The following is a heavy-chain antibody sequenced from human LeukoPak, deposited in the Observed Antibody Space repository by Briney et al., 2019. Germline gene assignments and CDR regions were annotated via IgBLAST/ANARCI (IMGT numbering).Heavy chain of an antibody. J-gene: IGHJ4*02. CDR1: GRTFTSYY. Sequence: ASVKVSCKASGRTFTSYYMHWVRQAPGQGLEWMGIINPSDGSTSYPQKFQGRVTMTRDTSTTTVYMELSGLRSEDTAVYYCARPLNYYDSSCYYNYWGQGNLVTVSS. CDR3: ARPLNYYDSSCYYNY. CDR2: INPSDGST. V-gene: IGHV1-46*01. D-gene: IGHD3-22*01.